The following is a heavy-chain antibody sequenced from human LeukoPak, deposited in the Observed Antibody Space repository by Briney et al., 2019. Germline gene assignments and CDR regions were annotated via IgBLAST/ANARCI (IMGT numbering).Heavy chain of an antibody. CDR2: ISYDGSNK. D-gene: IGHD6-13*01. J-gene: IGHJ3*02. Sequence: PGGSLRLSCAASGFTFSSYAMHWVRQTPGRGLEWVAVISYDGSNKYYADSVKGRFTISRDNSKNTLYLQMNSLRAEDTAVYYCAKGGWQPYAFDIWGQGTMVTVSS. V-gene: IGHV3-30-3*01. CDR1: GFTFSSYA. CDR3: AKGGWQPYAFDI.